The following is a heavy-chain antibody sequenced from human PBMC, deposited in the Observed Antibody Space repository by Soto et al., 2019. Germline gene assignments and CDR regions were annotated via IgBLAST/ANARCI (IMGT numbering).Heavy chain of an antibody. CDR1: GFTVSSNY. CDR3: AKDRNYPRDQFHN. CDR2: ISANGQGI. D-gene: IGHD1-7*01. J-gene: IGHJ4*02. Sequence: GGSLRLSCAASGFTVSSNYMSWVRQAPGKGLEWVSAISANGQGIYYADSVKGRFIISRDSSKNTVFLHMDSLTAEDTAVYYCAKDRNYPRDQFHNWGQGTLVTVSS. V-gene: IGHV3-23*01.